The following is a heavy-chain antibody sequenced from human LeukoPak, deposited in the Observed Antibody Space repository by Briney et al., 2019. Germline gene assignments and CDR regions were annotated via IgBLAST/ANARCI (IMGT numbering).Heavy chain of an antibody. CDR1: GFTFSSYA. D-gene: IGHD6-13*01. CDR3: AKGTHSTESFDY. Sequence: GGSLRLSCAASGFTFSSYAMSWVRQAPGKGLEWVSAISGSGGSIYYADSVKGRFTISRDNSKNTLYLQMNSLRAEDTAVYYCAKGTHSTESFDYWGQGTLVTVSS. V-gene: IGHV3-23*01. CDR2: ISGSGGSI. J-gene: IGHJ4*02.